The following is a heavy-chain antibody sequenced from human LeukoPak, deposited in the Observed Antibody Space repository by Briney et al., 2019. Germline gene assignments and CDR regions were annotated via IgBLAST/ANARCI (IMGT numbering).Heavy chain of an antibody. D-gene: IGHD3-9*01. J-gene: IGHJ5*02. Sequence: GGSLRLSCAASGFTFSSYAMSWVRQAPGKGLEWVSAISGSGGSTYYADSVKGRFTISRDNSKHTLYLQMNSLRAEDTAVYYCAKNPDYDILTNNWFDPWGQGTLVTVSS. V-gene: IGHV3-23*01. CDR1: GFTFSSYA. CDR2: ISGSGGST. CDR3: AKNPDYDILTNNWFDP.